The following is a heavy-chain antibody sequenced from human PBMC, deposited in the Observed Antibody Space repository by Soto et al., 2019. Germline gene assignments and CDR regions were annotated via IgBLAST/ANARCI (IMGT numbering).Heavy chain of an antibody. J-gene: IGHJ3*02. CDR2: LTPSGGET. CDR1: GFTFSPYA. D-gene: IGHD4-17*01. CDR3: AQPRGYGVFDAYDI. V-gene: IGHV3-23*01. Sequence: EAQLLESGGGLVQPGGSLRLYCVASGFTFSPYAMSWVRQAPGKGLEWVSALTPSGGETYYADSVKGRFTISRDNSMNALYLQMNSLRIEDSAVYYCAQPRGYGVFDAYDIWGQGTMVTVSS.